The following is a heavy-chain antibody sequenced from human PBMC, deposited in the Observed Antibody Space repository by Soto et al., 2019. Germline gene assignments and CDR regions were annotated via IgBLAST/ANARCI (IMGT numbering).Heavy chain of an antibody. D-gene: IGHD2-15*01. CDR2: ISSSGTTT. J-gene: IGHJ6*03. CDR1: GNTFKNYG. V-gene: IGHV3-23*01. Sequence: EVQLLESGGVLVPPGGSLRLSCEASGNTFKNYGMSWVRQAPGQWLEWVSAISSSGTTTYYADSVKGRFTISRDDSKYPLFLQMNGLRGEDTAVYYCAKKATHCSGDTCYSAQYYFYMDVWGKGTTVTVSS. CDR3: AKKATHCSGDTCYSAQYYFYMDV.